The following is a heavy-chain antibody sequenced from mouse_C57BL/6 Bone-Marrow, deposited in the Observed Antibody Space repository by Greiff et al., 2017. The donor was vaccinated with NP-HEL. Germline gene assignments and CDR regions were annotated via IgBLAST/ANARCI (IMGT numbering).Heavy chain of an antibody. CDR2: INPSNGGT. Sequence: VQLQQPGTELVKPGASVKLSCKASGYTFTSYWMHWVKPRPGQGLEWIGNINPSNGGTNYNEKFKSKATLTVDKSSSTAYMQLSSLTSEDSAVYYCARSYYGSSDWYFDVWGTGTTVTVSS. J-gene: IGHJ1*03. D-gene: IGHD1-1*01. CDR1: GYTFTSYW. CDR3: ARSYYGSSDWYFDV. V-gene: IGHV1-53*01.